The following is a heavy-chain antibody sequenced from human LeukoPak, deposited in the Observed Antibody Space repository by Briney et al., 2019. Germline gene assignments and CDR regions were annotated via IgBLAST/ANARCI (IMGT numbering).Heavy chain of an antibody. CDR2: IKQDGSEK. D-gene: IGHD4-11*01. Sequence: GGSLRLSCAASGFTFSSYWMSWVRQAPGKGLEWVANIKQDGSEKYYVDSVKGRFTISRDNAKNSLYLQMDSLRAEDTAVYYCARGVTIEDFDYWGQGTLVTVSS. V-gene: IGHV3-7*01. CDR1: GFTFSSYW. CDR3: ARGVTIEDFDY. J-gene: IGHJ4*02.